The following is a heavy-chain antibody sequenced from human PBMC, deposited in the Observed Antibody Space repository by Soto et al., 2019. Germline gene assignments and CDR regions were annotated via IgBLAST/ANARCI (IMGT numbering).Heavy chain of an antibody. CDR1: GFKFSNFA. J-gene: IGHJ4*02. CDR2: INGGGGHT. V-gene: IGHV3-23*01. D-gene: IGHD2-2*01. CDR3: AKAHWAYSSTWFFFDH. Sequence: EVQLLQSGGGLVQPGGSLRLSCAASGFKFSNFAMRWIRQAPGKGLEWVSGINGGGGHTDYADSVKGRFTISRDNSKNTLYLQMSSLRAEDTAVYYCAKAHWAYSSTWFFFDHWGQGTLVTVSS.